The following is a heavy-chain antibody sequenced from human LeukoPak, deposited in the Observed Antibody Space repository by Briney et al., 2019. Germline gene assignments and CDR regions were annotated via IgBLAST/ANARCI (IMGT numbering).Heavy chain of an antibody. CDR1: GFAFSKYW. J-gene: IGHJ2*01. V-gene: IGHV3-74*01. CDR3: VRAGHQDYYYFDL. Sequence: GGSLRLSCAASGFAFSKYWIHWVRHRPGEGLMWVSRINNDGSATVYADSVRGRFTISRDNDENTVYLQMSSLRSEDTAVYYCVRAGHQDYYYFDLWGRGTLVSVSS. CDR2: INNDGSAT.